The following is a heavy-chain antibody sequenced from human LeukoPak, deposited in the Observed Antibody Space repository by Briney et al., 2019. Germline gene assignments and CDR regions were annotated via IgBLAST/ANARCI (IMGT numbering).Heavy chain of an antibody. CDR3: ARDRSYRMDV. CDR2: LNSDGSST. J-gene: IGHJ6*02. V-gene: IGHV3-74*01. Sequence: QPGGSLRLSCAASGFTFSSYWMHWVRQAPGKGLVWVSRLNSDGSSTSYADSVKGRFTISRDNAKNTLYLQMNSLRAEDMAVYYCARDRSYRMDVWGQGTTVTVSS. CDR1: GFTFSSYW.